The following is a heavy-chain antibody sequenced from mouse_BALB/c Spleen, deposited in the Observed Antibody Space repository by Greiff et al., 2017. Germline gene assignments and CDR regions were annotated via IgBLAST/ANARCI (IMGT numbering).Heavy chain of an antibody. CDR2: INPSNGRT. CDR1: GYTFTSYW. Sequence: QVQLQQSGAELVKPGASVKLSCKASGYTFTSYWMHWVKQRPGQGLEWIGEINPSNGRTNYNEKFKSKATLTVDKSSSTAYMQLSSLTSEDSAVYYCARGKGAMDYWGQGTSVTVSS. V-gene: IGHV1S81*02. J-gene: IGHJ4*01. CDR3: ARGKGAMDY.